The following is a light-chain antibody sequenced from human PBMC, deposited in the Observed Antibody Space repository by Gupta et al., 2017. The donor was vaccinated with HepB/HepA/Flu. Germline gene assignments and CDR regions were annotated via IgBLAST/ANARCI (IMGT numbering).Light chain of an antibody. Sequence: EIVLTQSPATLSLSPGERATLSCRASQSVSSFLGWYQQKPGQAPRLLIYDASNRATGIPARFSGSGSGTDFTLTISSREPEDFALYYCQQCSNWRAVTFGRGTQVEIK. CDR3: QQCSNWRAVT. J-gene: IGKJ4*01. CDR1: QSVSSF. V-gene: IGKV3-11*01. CDR2: DAS.